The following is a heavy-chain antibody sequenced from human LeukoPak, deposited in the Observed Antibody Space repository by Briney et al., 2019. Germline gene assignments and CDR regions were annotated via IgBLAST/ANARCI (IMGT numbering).Heavy chain of an antibody. Sequence: GGSLRLSCAASGFTFSDYYMSWIRQAPGKGLEWVSYISSSGSTIYYADSVKGRFTISRDNAKNSLYLQMKSLRAEDTAVYYCASAEVWFGETGYLDYWGQGTLVTVSS. CDR3: ASAEVWFGETGYLDY. CDR1: GFTFSDYY. V-gene: IGHV3-11*01. D-gene: IGHD3-10*01. J-gene: IGHJ4*02. CDR2: ISSSGSTI.